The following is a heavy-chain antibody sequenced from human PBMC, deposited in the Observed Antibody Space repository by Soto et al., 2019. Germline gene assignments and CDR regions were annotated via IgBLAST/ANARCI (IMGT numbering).Heavy chain of an antibody. CDR1: GFIFSDYY. CDR3: ARDFDADSRTDFDY. J-gene: IGHJ4*02. CDR2: ISGNGRIM. D-gene: IGHD4-17*01. Sequence: GGSLRLSCATSGFIFSDYYMHWIRQAPGKGLEWISYISGNGRIMQYADSAKGRFTISRDNAQNSLYLQMNSLRAEDTALYFCARDFDADSRTDFDYWGQGTLVTVSS. V-gene: IGHV3-11*01.